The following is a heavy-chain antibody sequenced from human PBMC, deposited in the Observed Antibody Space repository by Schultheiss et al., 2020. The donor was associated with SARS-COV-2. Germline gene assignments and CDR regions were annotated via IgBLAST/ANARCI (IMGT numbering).Heavy chain of an antibody. D-gene: IGHD5-24*01. CDR1: GGSISSYY. J-gene: IGHJ5*02. CDR2: IYYSGST. V-gene: IGHV4-59*01. CDR3: ARDRQSWFDP. Sequence: SETLSLTCTVSGGSISSYYWSWIRQPPGKGLEWIWYIYYSGSTNYNPSLKSRVTISVDTSKNQFSLKLSSVTAADTAVYYCARDRQSWFDPWGQGTLVTVSS.